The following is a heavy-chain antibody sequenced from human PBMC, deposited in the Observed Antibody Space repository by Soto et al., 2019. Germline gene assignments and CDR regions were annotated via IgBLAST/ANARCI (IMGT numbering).Heavy chain of an antibody. D-gene: IGHD1-26*01. Sequence: GGALGLSCAVSGFAFSHNYLTWIRQAPGKGLEWLSYINTGGSPAYYADSVKGRFTISTDIAKKSLYLQMDSLRADDTGVYYCATGGIYYETWGQGTLVPVSS. V-gene: IGHV3-11*01. J-gene: IGHJ5*02. CDR3: ATGGIYYET. CDR2: INTGGSPA. CDR1: GFAFSHNY.